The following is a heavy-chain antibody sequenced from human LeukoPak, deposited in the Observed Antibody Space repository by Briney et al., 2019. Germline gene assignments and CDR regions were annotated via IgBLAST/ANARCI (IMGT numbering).Heavy chain of an antibody. D-gene: IGHD3-9*01. Sequence: GASVKVSCKASGYTFTSYDINWVRQATGQGLEWMGWMNPNSGNTGYAQKFQGRVTMTRNTSISTAYMELSSLRSEDTAVYYCARGINLYDILTGYHSTGDYWGQGTLVTVSS. CDR3: ARGINLYDILTGYHSTGDY. V-gene: IGHV1-8*01. CDR1: GYTFTSYD. J-gene: IGHJ4*02. CDR2: MNPNSGNT.